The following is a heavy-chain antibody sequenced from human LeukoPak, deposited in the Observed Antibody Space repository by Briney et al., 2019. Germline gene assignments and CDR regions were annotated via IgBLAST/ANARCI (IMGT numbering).Heavy chain of an antibody. CDR3: ARDPSPFGVVIIISYYFDY. D-gene: IGHD3-3*01. CDR2: ISSSGSTI. CDR1: GFTFSSYE. V-gene: IGHV3-48*03. J-gene: IGHJ4*02. Sequence: PGGSLRLSCAASGFTFSSYEMNWVRQAPGKGLEWVSYISSSGSTIYYADSVKGRFTISRDNSKNTLYLQMNSLRAEDTAVYYCARDPSPFGVVIIISYYFDYWGQGTLVTVSS.